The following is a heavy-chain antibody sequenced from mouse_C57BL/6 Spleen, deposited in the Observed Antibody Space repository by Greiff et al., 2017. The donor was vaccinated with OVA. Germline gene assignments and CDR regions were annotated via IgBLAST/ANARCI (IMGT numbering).Heavy chain of an antibody. CDR3: ARGDYYSNYDY. CDR2: ISYDGSN. V-gene: IGHV3-6*01. J-gene: IGHJ2*01. Sequence: VQLKESGPGLVKPSQSLSLTCSVTGYSITSGYYWNWIRQFPGNKLEWMGYISYDGSNNYNPSLKNRISITRDTSKNQFFLKLNSVTTEDTATYYCARGDYYSNYDYWGQGTTLTVSS. CDR1: GYSITSGYY. D-gene: IGHD2-5*01.